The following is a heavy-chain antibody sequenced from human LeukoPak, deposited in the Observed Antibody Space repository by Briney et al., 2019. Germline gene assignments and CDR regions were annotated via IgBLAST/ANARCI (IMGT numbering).Heavy chain of an antibody. V-gene: IGHV4-59*08. CDR1: GGSISSYY. D-gene: IGHD3-10*01. CDR3: ARWAXXXGSGSHFDY. CDR2: IYYSGST. J-gene: IGHJ4*02. Sequence: SETLSLTCTVSGGSISSYYWSWIRQPPGKGLEWIGYIYYSGSTNYNPSLKSRVTISVDTSKNQFSLKLSSVTAADTAVYYCARWAXXXGSGSHFDYWGQGTLVT.